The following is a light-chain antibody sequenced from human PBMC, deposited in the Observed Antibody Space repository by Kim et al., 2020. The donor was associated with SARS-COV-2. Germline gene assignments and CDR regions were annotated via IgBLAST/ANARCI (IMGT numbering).Light chain of an antibody. Sequence: SCNPICSLSSGHSICGIKWHPRQPEKGPRYLIKLNSDGSHSKWGGIPDLFSGSSSGAERYLTISSLQSEDEADYYCQTWGTGILVFGGGTQLTVL. CDR3: QTWGTGILV. V-gene: IGLV4-69*01. CDR2: LNSDGSH. J-gene: IGLJ3*02. CDR1: SGHSICG.